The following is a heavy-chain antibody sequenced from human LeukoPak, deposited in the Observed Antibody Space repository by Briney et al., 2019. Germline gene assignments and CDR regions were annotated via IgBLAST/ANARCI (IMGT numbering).Heavy chain of an antibody. CDR1: GFRFGEYA. Sequence: GGSLRLSCRTSGFRFGEYAMSWVRQAPGKGLEWVSFIRSQAYGATREYAASVIGRFIISRDDSQSIAHLQMNSLKTEDTAVYYCTRGGEDYFDYWGQGTLVTVSS. CDR3: TRGGEDYFDY. V-gene: IGHV3-49*04. J-gene: IGHJ4*02. CDR2: IRSQAYGATR.